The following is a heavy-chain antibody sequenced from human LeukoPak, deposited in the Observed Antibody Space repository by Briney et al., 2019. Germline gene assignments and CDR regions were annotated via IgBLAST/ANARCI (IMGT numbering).Heavy chain of an antibody. CDR3: AREMGGVWYDSSGYYDY. D-gene: IGHD3-22*01. Sequence: GGSLRLSCAASGFTFSSYWMSWVRQAPGKGLEWVANIKQDGSGKYYVDSVKGRFTISRDNAKNSLYLQMNSLRAEDTAVYYCAREMGGVWYDSSGYYDYWGQGTLVTVSS. V-gene: IGHV3-7*01. J-gene: IGHJ4*02. CDR1: GFTFSSYW. CDR2: IKQDGSGK.